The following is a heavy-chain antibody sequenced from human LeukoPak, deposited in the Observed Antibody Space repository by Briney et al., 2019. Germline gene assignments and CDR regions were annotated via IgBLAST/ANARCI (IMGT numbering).Heavy chain of an antibody. J-gene: IGHJ4*02. CDR3: ARSAGGSGRILDC. Sequence: SETLSLTCTVSGDSISSSSYYWGWIRQPPGKGLEWIGSIYYGGSTSYNPSLKSRVTVSVDMSKSQFSLKLSSVTAADTAVYYCARSAGGSGRILDCWGQGTLATVSS. CDR2: IYYGGST. CDR1: GDSISSSSYY. V-gene: IGHV4-39*01. D-gene: IGHD3-10*01.